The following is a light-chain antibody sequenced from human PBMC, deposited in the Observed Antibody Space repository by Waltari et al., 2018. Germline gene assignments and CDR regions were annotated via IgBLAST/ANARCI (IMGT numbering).Light chain of an antibody. Sequence: DIVMTQSPDSLAVSLGERATINCQSSQSVLYSSNNKNYLAWYQQKEGQPPKLLISGASTRESGVPDRFSGSGSGPDFTLTISSLQAEDVAVYDCQQYYSTPRTFGQGTKVEIK. V-gene: IGKV4-1*01. CDR3: QQYYSTPRT. CDR1: QSVLYSSNNKNY. CDR2: GAS. J-gene: IGKJ1*01.